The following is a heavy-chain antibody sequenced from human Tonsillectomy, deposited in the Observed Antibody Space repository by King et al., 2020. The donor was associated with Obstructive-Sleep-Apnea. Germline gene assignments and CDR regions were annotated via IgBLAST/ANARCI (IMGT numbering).Heavy chain of an antibody. CDR3: ASPDGSGSHPPYYDY. CDR1: GYTISNYG. V-gene: IGHV3-30*03. D-gene: IGHD3-10*01. J-gene: IGHJ4*02. Sequence: QLVQSGGGVVQPGRSLRLSCAASGYTISNYGMHWVRQAPGKGLEWVAIILYDGSNTDYADSVKGRFTISRDNSKNTLYLQMNSLRSEDTAVYYCASPDGSGSHPPYYDYWGQGTLVTVSS. CDR2: ILYDGSNT.